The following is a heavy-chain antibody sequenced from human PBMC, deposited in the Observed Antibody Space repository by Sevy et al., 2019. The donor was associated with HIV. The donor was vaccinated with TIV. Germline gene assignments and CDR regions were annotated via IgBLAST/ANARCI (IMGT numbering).Heavy chain of an antibody. CDR2: ISYDGSSK. D-gene: IGHD2-15*01. CDR1: GFSVSSHA. Sequence: GGSLRLSCAASGFSVSSHAMHWVRQAPGKGLEWVALISYDGSSKYYSETVKGRLTISRDNSKNTLYLQMISLRPEDTALYYCSRDAGYSVGWYPSDYWGQGTLVTVSS. V-gene: IGHV3-30-3*01. CDR3: SRDAGYSVGWYPSDY. J-gene: IGHJ4*02.